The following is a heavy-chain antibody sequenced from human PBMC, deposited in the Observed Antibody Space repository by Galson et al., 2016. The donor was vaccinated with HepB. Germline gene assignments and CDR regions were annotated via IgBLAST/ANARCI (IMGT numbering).Heavy chain of an antibody. CDR1: GDSISSSNW. CDR3: ARHHVTAPGHGIDV. V-gene: IGHV4-4*02. CDR2: IYVTASGSP. J-gene: IGHJ6*02. Sequence: SETLSLTCAVSGDSISSSNWWTWVRQPPGTGLEWIGEIYVTASGSPNYNPSLKSRVTISGDKSKNQFSLRLTSVTAPDTAVYYCARHHVTAPGHGIDVWGQGTMVTVSS. D-gene: IGHD2-21*02.